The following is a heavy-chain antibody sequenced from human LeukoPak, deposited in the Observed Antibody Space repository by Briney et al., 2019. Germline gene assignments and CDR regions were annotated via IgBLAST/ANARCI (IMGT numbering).Heavy chain of an antibody. CDR1: GGSISTYY. J-gene: IGHJ4*02. V-gene: IGHV4-59*12. D-gene: IGHD6-13*01. Sequence: PSETLSLTCTVSGGSISTYYWSWIRQSPGKGLEWIGYIDYSGSTNYNPSLKSRVTISVDTSKNQFSLKLSSVTAADTAVYYCARLRIAAAATRSDYWGQGTLVTISS. CDR2: IDYSGST. CDR3: ARLRIAAAATRSDY.